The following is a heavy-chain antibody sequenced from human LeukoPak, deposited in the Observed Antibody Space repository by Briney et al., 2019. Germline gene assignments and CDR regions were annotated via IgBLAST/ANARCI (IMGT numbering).Heavy chain of an antibody. D-gene: IGHD1-26*01. CDR1: GGSFSGYY. CDR2: INHSGST. Sequence: SQTLSLTCAVYGGSFSGYYWSLIRQPPGKGLEWIGEINHSGSTNYNPSLKSRVTISVDTSKNQFSLKLSSVTAADTAVYYCARGSSGSYLLDYWGQGTLVTVSS. V-gene: IGHV4-34*01. CDR3: ARGSSGSYLLDY. J-gene: IGHJ4*02.